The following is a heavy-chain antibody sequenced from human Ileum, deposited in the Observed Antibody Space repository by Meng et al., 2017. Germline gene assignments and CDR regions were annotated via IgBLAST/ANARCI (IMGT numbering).Heavy chain of an antibody. V-gene: IGHV6-1*01. CDR1: GDSVSSNSAA. Sequence: QVQLHQTGRGLVKPSQTPPLPCAISGDSVSSNSAAWNWIRQSPSRGLEWLGRTYYRSKWFNEYAVSVKSRITINPDTSENQFSLQLNSVTPEDAAVYYCARGGGSYYHFDYWGQGTLVTVSS. CDR2: TYYRSKWFN. D-gene: IGHD1-26*01. CDR3: ARGGGSYYHFDY. J-gene: IGHJ4*02.